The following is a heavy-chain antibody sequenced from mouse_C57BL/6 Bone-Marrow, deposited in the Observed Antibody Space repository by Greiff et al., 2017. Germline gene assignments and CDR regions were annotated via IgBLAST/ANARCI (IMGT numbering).Heavy chain of an antibody. Sequence: DVQLVESGGGLVQPGGSLKLSCAASGFTFSDYGMAWVRQAPRKGPEWVAFISNLAYSIYYADTVTGRFTISRENAKNTLYLEMSSLRSEDTAMYYCARLWLRRWAMDYWGQGTSVTVSS. CDR1: GFTFSDYG. CDR3: ARLWLRRWAMDY. CDR2: ISNLAYSI. J-gene: IGHJ4*01. D-gene: IGHD2-2*01. V-gene: IGHV5-15*01.